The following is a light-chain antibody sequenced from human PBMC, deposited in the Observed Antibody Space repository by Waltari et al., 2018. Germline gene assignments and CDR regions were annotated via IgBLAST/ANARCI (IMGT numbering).Light chain of an antibody. Sequence: QSALTQPASVSGSPGQSITISCTGTSSDVGSYNLVSWYQQHPGKAPKLMIYEVVKRPSRVSNRFSGSTSANAASLTISGLQAEDEGDYYCCSYARSGTVLFGGGTKLTVL. CDR1: SSDVGSYNL. CDR2: EVV. V-gene: IGLV2-23*02. J-gene: IGLJ2*01. CDR3: CSYARSGTVL.